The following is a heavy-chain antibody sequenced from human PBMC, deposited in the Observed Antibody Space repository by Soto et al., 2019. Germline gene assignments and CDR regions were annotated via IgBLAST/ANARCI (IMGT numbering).Heavy chain of an antibody. D-gene: IGHD5-12*01. CDR1: GFTFSNFW. V-gene: IGHV3-74*01. CDR3: VKEGGYTGYYSLPEN. Sequence: VRLVEYGGGFVQPGGSLRLSCAASGFTFSNFWMHWVRQVPGKGLMWVSRITSDGTRTKYADSVKGRFTISRDNAKSTLFLQMHGLRAEDTAVYYCVKEGGYTGYYSLPENWGQGTLVTVSS. J-gene: IGHJ4*02. CDR2: ITSDGTRT.